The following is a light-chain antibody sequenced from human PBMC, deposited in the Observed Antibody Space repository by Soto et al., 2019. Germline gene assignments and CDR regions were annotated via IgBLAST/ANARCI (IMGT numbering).Light chain of an antibody. J-gene: IGLJ2*01. CDR3: SSYTIYSTLLL. V-gene: IGLV2-14*01. CDR1: SSDIGGYKY. CDR2: EVT. Sequence: QSALTQPASVSGSPGQSFTISCTGTSSDIGGYKYVSWYQQHPGKAPKLIIYEVTTRPSGVSDRFSGSKSGNTASLTISGLQAEDEADYYCSSYTIYSTLLLFGGGTKVTVL.